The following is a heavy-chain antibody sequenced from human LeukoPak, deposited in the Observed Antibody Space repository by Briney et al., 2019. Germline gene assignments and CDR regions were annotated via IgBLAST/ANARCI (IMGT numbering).Heavy chain of an antibody. CDR3: TTGKIYCSSCSDDY. D-gene: IGHD2-15*01. V-gene: IGHV1-24*01. CDR2: FDPDDPEDGET. CDR1: GYTLTELS. Sequence: ASVKVSCEVSGYTLTELSMHWVRQAPGKGLGWMGGFDPDDPEDGETIYAQKFLGRVTMTEDTSTDTAYMELSALTSDYTAIYYCTTGKIYCSSCSDDYWGQGTLVTVSS. J-gene: IGHJ4*02.